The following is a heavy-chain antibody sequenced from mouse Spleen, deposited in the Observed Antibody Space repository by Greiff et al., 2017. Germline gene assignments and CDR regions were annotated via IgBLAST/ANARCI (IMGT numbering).Heavy chain of an antibody. Sequence: QVQLQQSGPGLVAPSQSLSITCPISGFSFTSYGVHWVRQPPGKGLEWLVVIWSDGSTTYNSALKSRLSISKDNSKSQVFLKMNSLQTDDTAMYYCARHEDYGNYFDYWGQGTTLTVSS. J-gene: IGHJ2*01. V-gene: IGHV2-6-1*01. CDR3: ARHEDYGNYFDY. CDR2: IWSDGST. CDR1: GFSFTSYG. D-gene: IGHD2-1*01.